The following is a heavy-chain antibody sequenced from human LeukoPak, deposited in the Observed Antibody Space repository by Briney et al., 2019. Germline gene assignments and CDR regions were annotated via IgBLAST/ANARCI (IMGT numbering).Heavy chain of an antibody. CDR3: ARFLVAVSYYGMDV. V-gene: IGHV4-31*03. J-gene: IGHJ6*02. CDR1: GGSISSGGYY. CDR2: IHHSGST. D-gene: IGHD2-8*02. Sequence: PSETLSLTCTVSGGSISSGGYYWSWIRQHPGKGLEWIGYIHHSGSTYYNPSLKSRLIISLDTSKNQFSLKLNSVTAADTAVYYCARFLVAVSYYGMDVWGQGTTVTVSS.